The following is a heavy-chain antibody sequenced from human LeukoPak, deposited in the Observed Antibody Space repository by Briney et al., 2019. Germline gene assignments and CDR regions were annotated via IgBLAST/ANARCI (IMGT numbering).Heavy chain of an antibody. CDR3: ARGPPNWGYDY. Sequence: SETLSLTCAVFVDSISSSKWWSWVRQAPGKGLEWIGEIHPGGSTSYNPSLKSRVTISIDKSKNQFSLRMSSVTGADTAVYYCARGPPNWGYDYWGPGTLVTVSS. J-gene: IGHJ4*02. V-gene: IGHV4-4*02. D-gene: IGHD7-27*01. CDR1: VDSISSSKW. CDR2: IHPGGST.